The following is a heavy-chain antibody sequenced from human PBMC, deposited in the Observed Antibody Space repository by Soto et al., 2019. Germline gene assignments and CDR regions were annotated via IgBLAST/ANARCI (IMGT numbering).Heavy chain of an antibody. Sequence: QVQLVESGGGVVQPGRSLRLSCAASGFTFSSYGMHWVRQAPGKGLEWVAVISYDGSNKYYADSVKGRFTISRDNSKNTLKLQMNSLRAEDRVVYYCAKETYTGPLDYWGKGTLVTVSS. CDR1: GFTFSSYG. V-gene: IGHV3-30*18. J-gene: IGHJ4*02. CDR2: ISYDGSNK. CDR3: AKETYTGPLDY. D-gene: IGHD1-1*01.